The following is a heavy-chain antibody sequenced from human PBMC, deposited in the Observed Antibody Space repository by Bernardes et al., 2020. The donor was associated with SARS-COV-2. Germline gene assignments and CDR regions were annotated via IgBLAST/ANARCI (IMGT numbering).Heavy chain of an antibody. V-gene: IGHV3-21*01. Sequence: GGSLRLSCAASGFNFSSSSMNWVRQAPGKGLEWVSSISSSSSYIYYADSEKGRFTISRDNAKNSLNLQMNSLRAEDTAVYYCARGMGSSGSLNAFDLWGQGTMVTVSS. CDR1: GFNFSSSS. J-gene: IGHJ3*01. CDR2: ISSSSSYI. CDR3: ARGMGSSGSLNAFDL. D-gene: IGHD6-19*01.